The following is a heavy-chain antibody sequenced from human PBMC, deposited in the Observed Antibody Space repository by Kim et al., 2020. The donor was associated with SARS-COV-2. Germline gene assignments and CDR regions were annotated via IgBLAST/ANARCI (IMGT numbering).Heavy chain of an antibody. J-gene: IGHJ4*02. V-gene: IGHV4-34*01. CDR3: ARGSQYYPASDY. D-gene: IGHD1-26*01. CDR2: INHSGST. Sequence: SETLSLTCAVYGGSFSGYYWSWIRQPPGKGLEWIGEINHSGSTNYNPSLKSRVTISVDTSKNQFSLKLSSVTAADTAVYYCARGSQYYPASDYWGQGTLVTVSS. CDR1: GGSFSGYY.